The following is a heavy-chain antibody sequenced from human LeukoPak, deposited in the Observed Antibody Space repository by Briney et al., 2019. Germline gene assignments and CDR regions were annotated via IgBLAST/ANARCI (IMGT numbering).Heavy chain of an antibody. J-gene: IGHJ1*01. CDR2: IYYSGGT. D-gene: IGHD6-6*01. CDR1: GGSISGYY. V-gene: IGHV4-59*01. Sequence: SGTLCLSSTVSGGSISGYYGSCVRQPPGPGREWSGHIYYSGGTNYTPSLESRITITEDTSKNQFSLKLGSVTAADTAVYYCASHTSSSPPRAEYFQHWGQGTLVTVSS. CDR3: ASHTSSSPPRAEYFQH.